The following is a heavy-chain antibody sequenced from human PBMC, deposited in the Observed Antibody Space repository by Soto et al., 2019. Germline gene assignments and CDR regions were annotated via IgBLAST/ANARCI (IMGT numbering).Heavy chain of an antibody. J-gene: IGHJ4*02. CDR1: GGSISSSSYY. D-gene: IGHD4-17*01. CDR3: ARLGATVTTSAFDY. CDR2: IYYGGGP. V-gene: IGHV4-39*01. Sequence: QLQLQESGPGVVKTSETLSLTCTVSGGSISSSSYYWGWFRQPPGKGLEWIGSIYYGGGPYYNPSLKSRVTMSVDTSKTQFSLKLSSVTAAGTAVYSCARLGATVTTSAFDYWGQGTLVTVSS.